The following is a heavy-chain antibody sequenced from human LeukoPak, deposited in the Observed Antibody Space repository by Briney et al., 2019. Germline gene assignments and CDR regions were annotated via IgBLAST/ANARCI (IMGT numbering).Heavy chain of an antibody. V-gene: IGHV4-39*07. CDR1: GGSISSSIYY. J-gene: IGHJ6*02. Sequence: SETLSLTCTVSGGSISSSIYYWGWIRQPPGKGLEWIGSIYYNGITYHNPSLKSRVTISVDTSKNQFSLKLSSVTAADTAVYYCARGPNSSGWYPSPYKNWGQGTTVTVSS. D-gene: IGHD6-19*01. CDR2: IYYNGIT. CDR3: ARGPNSSGWYPSPYKN.